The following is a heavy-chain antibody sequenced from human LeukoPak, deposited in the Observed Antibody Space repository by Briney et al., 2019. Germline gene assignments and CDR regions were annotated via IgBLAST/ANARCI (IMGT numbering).Heavy chain of an antibody. Sequence: GGSLRLSCAASGFTFSSYAMSWVRQAPGKGLEWVSGINGRGGSTYYADSVKGRFTISRDNSKNTLYLQMNSLRAEDTAVYYCAKGGIVVAPGYWGQGTLATVSS. J-gene: IGHJ4*02. CDR1: GFTFSSYA. CDR2: INGRGGST. V-gene: IGHV3-23*01. D-gene: IGHD3-22*01. CDR3: AKGGIVVAPGY.